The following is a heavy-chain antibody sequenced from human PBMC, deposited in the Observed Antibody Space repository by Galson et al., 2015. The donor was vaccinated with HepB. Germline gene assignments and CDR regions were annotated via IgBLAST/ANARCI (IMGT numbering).Heavy chain of an antibody. V-gene: IGHV3-30*04. CDR3: ARSALYYYDSSGYHDAFDI. CDR2: ISYDGSNK. Sequence: SLRLSCAASGFTFSSYAMHWVRQAPGKGLEWVAVISYDGSNKYYADSVKGRFTISRDNSKNTLYLQMNSLRAEDTAVYYCARSALYYYDSSGYHDAFDIWGQGTMVTVSS. CDR1: GFTFSSYA. J-gene: IGHJ3*02. D-gene: IGHD3-22*01.